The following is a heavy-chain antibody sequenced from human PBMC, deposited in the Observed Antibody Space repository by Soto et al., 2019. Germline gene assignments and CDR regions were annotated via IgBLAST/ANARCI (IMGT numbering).Heavy chain of an antibody. V-gene: IGHV1-69*01. CDR1: GGIFTNNA. D-gene: IGHD5-18*01. CDR2: VIPLFDTA. Sequence: QVQVVQSGAEVKKPGSSVKVSCKVSGGIFTNNAISWVRQAPGQGVEWLGGVIPLFDTAYYAQIFRGRLRISADGATTTDYMELSGLTSADTAVYFCATGGHNDGYNFYHGMDVWGQGTTVTVS. CDR3: ATGGHNDGYNFYHGMDV. J-gene: IGHJ6*02.